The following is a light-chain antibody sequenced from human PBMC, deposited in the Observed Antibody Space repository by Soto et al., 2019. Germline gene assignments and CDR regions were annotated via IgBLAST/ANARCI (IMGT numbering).Light chain of an antibody. Sequence: LTQPGSVSGSPGQSITISCTGTSSDVGGYNYVSWYQQHPGKAPKLMIYEVTNRPSGVSTRFSGSKSGNTASLTISGLQAEDEADYYCCSFTSGNTAYVFGTGTKVTVL. CDR2: EVT. CDR1: SSDVGGYNY. V-gene: IGLV2-14*01. CDR3: CSFTSGNTAYV. J-gene: IGLJ1*01.